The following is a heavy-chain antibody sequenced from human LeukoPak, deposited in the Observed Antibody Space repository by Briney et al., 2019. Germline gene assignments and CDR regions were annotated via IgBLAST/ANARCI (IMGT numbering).Heavy chain of an antibody. CDR2: ISYDGSNK. V-gene: IGHV3-30-3*01. D-gene: IGHD3-3*01. J-gene: IGHJ4*02. CDR1: GFTFSSYA. Sequence: GGSLRLSCAASGFTFSSYAMHWVRQAPGKGLEWVAVISYDGSNKYYADSVKGRFTISRDNSKNTLYLQMNSLRAEDTAVYYCARLVPERFFQLNPEGYYDYWGQGTLVTVSS. CDR3: ARLVPERFFQLNPEGYYDY.